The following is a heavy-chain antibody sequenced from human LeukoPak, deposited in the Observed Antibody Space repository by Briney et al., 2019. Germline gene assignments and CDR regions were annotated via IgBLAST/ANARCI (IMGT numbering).Heavy chain of an antibody. CDR2: ISSSSSYI. D-gene: IGHD3-22*01. V-gene: IGHV3-21*01. CDR3: ARGHDSSGYSH. J-gene: IGHJ4*02. Sequence: GGSLRLSCAASGFTFSSYSMNWVRQAPGKGLEWVSSISSSSSYIYYADSVKGRFTISRDNAKNSLYLQMNSLRAEDTAVYYCARGHDSSGYSHWGQGTLLTVSS. CDR1: GFTFSSYS.